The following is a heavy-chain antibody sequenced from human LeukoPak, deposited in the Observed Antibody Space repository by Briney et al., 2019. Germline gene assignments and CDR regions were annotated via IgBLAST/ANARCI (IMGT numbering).Heavy chain of an antibody. Sequence: SETLSLTCTVSGGSISSYYWSWIRQPPGKGLEWIGYIYYSGTTYYNPSLKSRVSISVDTSKNKFSLKLSSVTDADTAVYYCATCTAMAGRIDSWGQGTLVTVSS. CDR3: ATCTAMAGRIDS. V-gene: IGHV4-59*04. J-gene: IGHJ4*02. D-gene: IGHD5-18*01. CDR2: IYYSGTT. CDR1: GGSISSYY.